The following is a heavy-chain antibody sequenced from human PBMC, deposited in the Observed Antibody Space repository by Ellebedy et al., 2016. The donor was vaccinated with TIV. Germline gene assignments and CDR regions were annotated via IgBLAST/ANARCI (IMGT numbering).Heavy chain of an antibody. J-gene: IGHJ4*02. V-gene: IGHV4-59*08. Sequence: SETLSLXCTVSGGSISSYYWSWIRQPPGKGLEWIGYIYYSGSTYYNPSLKSRVTISVDSSKNQFSLKLISVTAADTAVYYCARRAPGSGWKFDYWGQGTLVTVSS. CDR1: GGSISSYY. CDR2: IYYSGST. D-gene: IGHD6-19*01. CDR3: ARRAPGSGWKFDY.